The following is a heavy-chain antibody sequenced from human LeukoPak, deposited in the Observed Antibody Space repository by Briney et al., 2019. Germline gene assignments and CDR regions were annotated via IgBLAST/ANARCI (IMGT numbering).Heavy chain of an antibody. CDR1: GFTFDDYA. CDR2: IYSGGST. V-gene: IGHV3-53*01. J-gene: IGHJ4*02. CDR3: AREASPVYYFDY. Sequence: GGSLRPSCAASGFTFDDYAMHWVRQAPGKGLEWVSVIYSGGSTYYADSVKGRFTISRDNSKNTLYLQMNSLRAEDTAVYYCAREASPVYYFDYWGQGTLVTVSS. D-gene: IGHD5/OR15-5a*01.